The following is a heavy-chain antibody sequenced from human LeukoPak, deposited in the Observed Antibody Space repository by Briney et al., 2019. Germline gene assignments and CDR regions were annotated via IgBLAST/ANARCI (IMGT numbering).Heavy chain of an antibody. D-gene: IGHD2-2*02. V-gene: IGHV1-2*02. CDR3: ARDQPPDIAVVPAAIFWSDP. CDR1: GYTFTGYY. Sequence: ASVKVSCKASGYTFTGYYMHWVRQAPGQGLEWMGWINPNSGGTNYAQKFQGRVTMTRDTSISTAYMELSRLRSDDTAVYYCARDQPPDIAVVPAAIFWSDPWGQGTLVTVSS. J-gene: IGHJ5*02. CDR2: INPNSGGT.